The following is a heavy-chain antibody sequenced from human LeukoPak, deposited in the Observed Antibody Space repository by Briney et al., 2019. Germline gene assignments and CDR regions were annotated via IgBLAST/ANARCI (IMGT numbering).Heavy chain of an antibody. D-gene: IGHD3-22*01. J-gene: IGHJ4*02. CDR1: GYTFTSYG. V-gene: IGHV1-18*01. CDR2: ISSYNGNT. Sequence: GASVKVSCKASGYTFTSYGISWVRQAPGQGLEWMGWISSYNGNTNYAQKLQGRIAMTTDTSTSTAYMELRSLRSDDTAMYYCARISYYDTTGYPNIIDYWGPRTLVTVSS. CDR3: ARISYYDTTGYPNIIDY.